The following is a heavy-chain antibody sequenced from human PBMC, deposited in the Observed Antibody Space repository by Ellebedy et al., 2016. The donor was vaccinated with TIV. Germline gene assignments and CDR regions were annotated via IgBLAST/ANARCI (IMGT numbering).Heavy chain of an antibody. CDR3: ATHRDEWLTTGLEY. CDR2: IYNGGAT. Sequence: MPSETLSLTCSFSAGSVTNEGRTWTWIRQPPGGGLQLIGYIYNGGATNYNVSLRGRATIDVDTSNNQISLQLRSVTAEETAVYYCATHRDEWLTTGLEYWGQGTVVIVSS. J-gene: IGHJ4*02. V-gene: IGHV4-61*08. CDR1: AGSVTNEGRT. D-gene: IGHD6-19*01.